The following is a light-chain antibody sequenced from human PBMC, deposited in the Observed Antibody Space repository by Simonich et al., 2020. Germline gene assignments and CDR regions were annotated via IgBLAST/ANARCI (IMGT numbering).Light chain of an antibody. CDR2: KDS. CDR3: YSAADNNRV. J-gene: IGLJ2*01. Sequence: SYELTQPSSVPVSPGQTARITCPGDVLAKKYARWFQQKPGQAPVLVIYKDSERPSGIPERYSGSSSGTTVTLTISGAQVEDEADYYCYSAADNNRVFGGGTKLTVL. CDR1: VLAKKY. V-gene: IGLV3-27*01.